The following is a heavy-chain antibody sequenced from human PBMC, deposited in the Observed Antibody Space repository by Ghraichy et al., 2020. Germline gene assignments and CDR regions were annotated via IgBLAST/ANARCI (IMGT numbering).Heavy chain of an antibody. Sequence: GGSLRLSCAASGFTFSSYSMNWVRQAPGKGLEWVSYISSSSSTIYYADSVKGRFTISRDNAKNSLYLQMNSLRDEDTAVYYCARVQPARYFDWLIGYLNYWGQGTLVTVSS. D-gene: IGHD3-9*01. CDR3: ARVQPARYFDWLIGYLNY. J-gene: IGHJ4*02. CDR1: GFTFSSYS. V-gene: IGHV3-48*02. CDR2: ISSSSSTI.